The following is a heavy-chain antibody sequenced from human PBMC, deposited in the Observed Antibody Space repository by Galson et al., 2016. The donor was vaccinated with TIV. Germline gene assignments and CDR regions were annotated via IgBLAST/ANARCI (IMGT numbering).Heavy chain of an antibody. V-gene: IGHV1-69*04. D-gene: IGHD3-3*02. CDR3: SSASHLVPTVHHY. J-gene: IGHJ4*02. Sequence: SVKVSCKASGGTFSSYDISWLRQIPGQGFEWMGRINPAVGLIKYAERFQGRFTITAAYMELRSLRSEDTAVYYCSSASHLVPTVHHYWGQGTLVTVSS. CDR2: INPAVGLI. CDR1: GGTFSSYD.